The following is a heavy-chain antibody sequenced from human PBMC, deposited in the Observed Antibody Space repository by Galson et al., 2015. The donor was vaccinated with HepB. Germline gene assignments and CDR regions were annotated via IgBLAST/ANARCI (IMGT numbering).Heavy chain of an antibody. D-gene: IGHD5-18*01. CDR3: AREARDARIQLWYNWFDP. CDR2: INPSGGST. J-gene: IGHJ5*02. Sequence: SVKVSCKASGYTFTSYYMHWVRQAPGQGLEWMGIINPSGGSTSYAQKFQGRVTMTRDTSTSTVYMELSSLRSEDTAVYYCAREARDARIQLWYNWFDPWGQGTLVTVSS. CDR1: GYTFTSYY. V-gene: IGHV1-46*01.